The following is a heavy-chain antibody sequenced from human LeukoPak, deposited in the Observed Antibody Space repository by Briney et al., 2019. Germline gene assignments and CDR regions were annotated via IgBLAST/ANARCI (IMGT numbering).Heavy chain of an antibody. V-gene: IGHV3-48*03. Sequence: GGSLRLSCAASGFTFSTYEMIWVRQAPGKGLAWVAYISSSGSTIYQADSVKGRFTISRDNANNSLYLQMNSLRAEDTAVYYCAREVEHYGSGNYEYMDVWGKGTTVTVSS. CDR1: GFTFSTYE. J-gene: IGHJ6*03. CDR3: AREVEHYGSGNYEYMDV. CDR2: ISSSGSTI. D-gene: IGHD3-10*01.